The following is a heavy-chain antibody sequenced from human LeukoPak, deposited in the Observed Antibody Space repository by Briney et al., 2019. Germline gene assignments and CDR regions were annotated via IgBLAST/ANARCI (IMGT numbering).Heavy chain of an antibody. Sequence: GGSLRLSCAASGFTFSSYAMSRVRQAPGKGLEWVSAISGSGGSTYYADSVKGRFTISRDNSKNTLYLQMNSLRAEDTAVYYCARWRLGYCSSTSCSFYYYYYYMDVWGKGTTVTVSS. CDR2: ISGSGGST. D-gene: IGHD2-2*01. V-gene: IGHV3-23*01. CDR3: ARWRLGYCSSTSCSFYYYYYYMDV. J-gene: IGHJ6*03. CDR1: GFTFSSYA.